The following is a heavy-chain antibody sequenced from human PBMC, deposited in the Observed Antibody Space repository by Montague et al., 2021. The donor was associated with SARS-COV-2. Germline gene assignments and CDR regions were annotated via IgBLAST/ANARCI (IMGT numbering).Heavy chain of an antibody. CDR1: GGSISSYY. V-gene: IGHV4-34*01. J-gene: IGHJ6*02. CDR3: ARLGAITLVRGITKADFSNYGMDV. CDR2: INHSGST. Sequence: SETLSLTCTVSGGSISSYYWSWIRQPPGKGLEWIGEINHSGSTTYNPSLESRVSISVDTSNKQFSLKVTSVTAADTAVYYCARLGAITLVRGITKADFSNYGMDVWGQGTTVTVSS. D-gene: IGHD3-10*01.